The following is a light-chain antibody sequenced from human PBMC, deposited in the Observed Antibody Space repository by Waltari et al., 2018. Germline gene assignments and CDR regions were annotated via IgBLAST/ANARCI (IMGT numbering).Light chain of an antibody. CDR1: SSALGDYNY. V-gene: IGLV2-14*03. Sequence: QSALTQPASVSGSPGQSITISCTGTSSALGDYNYVSWYQQYPGSAPNPIISDVSLRPSGVSDRFSGSKSGNTASLTISALQADDEADYYCSSFTTSSTLVVFGGGTKLTVL. CDR3: SSFTTSSTLVV. J-gene: IGLJ2*01. CDR2: DVS.